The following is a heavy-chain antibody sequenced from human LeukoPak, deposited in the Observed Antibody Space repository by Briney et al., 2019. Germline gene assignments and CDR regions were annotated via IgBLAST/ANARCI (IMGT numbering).Heavy chain of an antibody. Sequence: GRSLRLSCSASGFTFSTHAMTWVRQAPGKGLEWVSAISGSSDSTYYADSVKGRFTVSRDNSKNTLYLQMNSLRAEDTAVYYCARGPVVPVATYFFDYWGQGTLVTVSS. CDR2: ISGSSDST. V-gene: IGHV3-23*01. D-gene: IGHD2-2*01. CDR1: GFTFSTHA. J-gene: IGHJ4*02. CDR3: ARGPVVPVATYFFDY.